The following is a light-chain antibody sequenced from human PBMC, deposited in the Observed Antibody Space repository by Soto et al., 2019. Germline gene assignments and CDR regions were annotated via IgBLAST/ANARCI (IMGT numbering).Light chain of an antibody. J-gene: IGLJ2*01. Sequence: QSALTQPASVSGSPGQSITISCTGTSSDVGGYNYVSWYQQHPGKAPKLMIYDVSNRPSGVSNRFSGSKSGNTASLTISGLQAEDEADYYCSSYTNSHHVVYGGGTKLTVL. CDR2: DVS. CDR1: SSDVGGYNY. CDR3: SSYTNSHHVV. V-gene: IGLV2-14*01.